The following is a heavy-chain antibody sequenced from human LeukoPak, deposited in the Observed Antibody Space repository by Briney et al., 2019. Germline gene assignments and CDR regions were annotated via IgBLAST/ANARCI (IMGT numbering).Heavy chain of an antibody. Sequence: TSETLSLTCAVYDGSFSGYYWSWIRQPPGKGLEWIGEINHSGSTNYNPSLKSRVAISVDTSKNQFSLKLSSVTAADTAVYYCARGAQQWLVTPEYFQHWGQGTLVTVSS. D-gene: IGHD6-19*01. V-gene: IGHV4-34*01. CDR1: DGSFSGYY. J-gene: IGHJ1*01. CDR3: ARGAQQWLVTPEYFQH. CDR2: INHSGST.